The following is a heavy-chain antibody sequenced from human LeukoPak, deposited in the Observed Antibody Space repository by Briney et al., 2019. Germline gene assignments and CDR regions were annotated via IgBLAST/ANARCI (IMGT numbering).Heavy chain of an antibody. D-gene: IGHD5-12*01. J-gene: IGHJ6*02. CDR3: ARDEVGGSTNEDYYYGMDV. Sequence: GGSLRLSCAASGFTFSSYSMNWARQAPGKGLEWVSYISSSSSTIYYADSVKGRFTISRDNAKNSLYLQMNSLRAEDTAVYYCARDEVGGSTNEDYYYGMDVWGQGTTVTVSS. CDR2: ISSSSSTI. V-gene: IGHV3-48*01. CDR1: GFTFSSYS.